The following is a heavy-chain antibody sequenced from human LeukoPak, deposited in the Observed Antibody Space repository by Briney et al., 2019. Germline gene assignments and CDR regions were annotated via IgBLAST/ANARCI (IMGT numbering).Heavy chain of an antibody. D-gene: IGHD3-22*01. V-gene: IGHV4-38-2*02. CDR2: IYHSGST. J-gene: IGHJ5*02. CDR3: ATETNYYDSSGYFGINWFDP. CDR1: GYSISSGYY. Sequence: SETLSLTCTVSGYSISSGYYWGWIRQPPGKGLEWIGSIYHSGSTYYNPSLKSRVTISVDTSKNQFSLKLSSVTAADTAVYYRATETNYYDSSGYFGINWFDPWGQGTLVTVSS.